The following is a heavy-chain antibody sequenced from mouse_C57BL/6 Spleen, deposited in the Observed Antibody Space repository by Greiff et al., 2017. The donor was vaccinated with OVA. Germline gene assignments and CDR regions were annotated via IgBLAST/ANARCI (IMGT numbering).Heavy chain of an antibody. CDR1: GFTFTDYY. CDR2: FRNKANGYTT. CDR3: ARYGSTGTCAY. Sequence: EVQLVESGGGLVQPGGSLSFSCAASGFTFTDYYMSWVRQPPGKALEWLGFFRNKANGYTTESSASVKGRFTISIDNSQSILYHLKNARRAEDSTTYYLARYGSTGTCAYWGQGTLVTVSA. V-gene: IGHV7-3*01. D-gene: IGHD4-1*01. J-gene: IGHJ3*01.